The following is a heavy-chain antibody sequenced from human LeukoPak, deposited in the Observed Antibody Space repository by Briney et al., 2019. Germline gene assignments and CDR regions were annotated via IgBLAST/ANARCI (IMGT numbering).Heavy chain of an antibody. D-gene: IGHD1-26*01. CDR3: AKDRVGATYYFDY. V-gene: IGHV3-30*02. J-gene: IGHJ4*02. Sequence: PGGSLRLSCAASGFTFSSYGMHWVRQAPGKGLEWVAFIRYDGSNKYYADSVKGRFTISRDNSKNTLYLQMNSLRAEDTAVYYWAKDRVGATYYFDYWGQGTLVTVSS. CDR1: GFTFSSYG. CDR2: IRYDGSNK.